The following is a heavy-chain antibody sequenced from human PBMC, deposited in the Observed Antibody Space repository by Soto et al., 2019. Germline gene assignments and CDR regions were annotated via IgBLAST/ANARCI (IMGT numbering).Heavy chain of an antibody. CDR2: IDPSDSYT. Sequence: GESLKISCKGSGYSFTSYWISWVRQMPGKGLEWMGRIDPSDSYTNYSPSFQGHVTISADKSISTAYLQWSSLKASDTAMYYCARLTDRSGYYHYYYYGMDVWGQGTTVTVSS. J-gene: IGHJ6*02. CDR3: ARLTDRSGYYHYYYYGMDV. CDR1: GYSFTSYW. V-gene: IGHV5-10-1*01. D-gene: IGHD3-3*01.